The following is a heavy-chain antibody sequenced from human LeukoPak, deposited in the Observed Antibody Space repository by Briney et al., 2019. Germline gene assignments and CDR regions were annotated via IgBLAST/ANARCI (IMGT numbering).Heavy chain of an antibody. CDR2: ISAYNGDT. CDR1: GYTFTSYG. D-gene: IGHD4-11*01. Sequence: ASVKVSCKASGYTFTSYGISWVRQAPGQGLEWMGWISAYNGDTNYAQKFQGRVTITTDESTSTAYMELSSLRSEDTAVYYCARVDGFRYSSWFDPWGQGTLVTVSP. V-gene: IGHV1-18*01. J-gene: IGHJ5*02. CDR3: ARVDGFRYSSWFDP.